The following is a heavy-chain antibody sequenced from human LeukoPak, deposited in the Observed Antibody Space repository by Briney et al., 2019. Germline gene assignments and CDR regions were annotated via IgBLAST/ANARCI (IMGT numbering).Heavy chain of an antibody. V-gene: IGHV3-23*01. Sequence: GGSLRLSCAASGFTFSSYAMSWVRQAPGKGLEWVSAISGSGGSTYYADAVKGRFTISRDNSKNTRYLQMTRLRAEEKAVYYCAKATRDAYDYVRGSYRYEDYWGQGTLVTVSS. D-gene: IGHD3-16*02. CDR1: GFTFSSYA. J-gene: IGHJ4*02. CDR2: ISGSGGST. CDR3: AKATRDAYDYVRGSYRYEDY.